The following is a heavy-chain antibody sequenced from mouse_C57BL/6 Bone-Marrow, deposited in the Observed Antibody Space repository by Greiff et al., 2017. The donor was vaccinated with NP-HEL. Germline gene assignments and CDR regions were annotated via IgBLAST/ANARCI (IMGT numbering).Heavy chain of an antibody. J-gene: IGHJ2*01. D-gene: IGHD4-1*01. V-gene: IGHV1-59*01. Sequence: QVQLQQPGAELVRPGTSVKLSCKASGYTFTSYWMHWVKQRPGQGLEWIGVIDPSDSYTNYNQKFKGKATLTVDTSSSTAYMQLSSLTSEDSAVYYCARCAELGRGDYWGQGTTLTVSS. CDR3: ARCAELGRGDY. CDR2: IDPSDSYT. CDR1: GYTFTSYW.